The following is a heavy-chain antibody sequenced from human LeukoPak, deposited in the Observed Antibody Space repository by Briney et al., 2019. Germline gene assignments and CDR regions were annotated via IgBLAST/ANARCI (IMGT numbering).Heavy chain of an antibody. CDR1: GYSFTNYW. CDR3: ARPARGYYGSGSYVDY. Sequence: GESLKISCKGSGYSFTNYWIGWVRQMPGKGLEWMGIIYPGDSDTRYYPSFQGQVTISADKSIRTAYLQWSSLKASDTAIHYCARPARGYYGSGSYVDYWGQGTLVTVSS. J-gene: IGHJ4*02. V-gene: IGHV5-51*01. CDR2: IYPGDSDT. D-gene: IGHD3-10*01.